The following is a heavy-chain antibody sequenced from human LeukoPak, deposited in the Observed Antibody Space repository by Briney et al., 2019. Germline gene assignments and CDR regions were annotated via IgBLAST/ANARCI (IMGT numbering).Heavy chain of an antibody. Sequence: GGSLRLSCAASGFTFSDYYMSWIRQVPGKGLEWVSYISSSSSSTNYADSVKGRFTISRDNAKNSLYLQMNSLRAEDTAVYYCARDQYCRSPGCQGSGYFDYWGQGTLVTVSS. V-gene: IGHV3-11*05. D-gene: IGHD2-2*01. J-gene: IGHJ4*02. CDR3: ARDQYCRSPGCQGSGYFDY. CDR1: GFTFSDYY. CDR2: ISSSSSST.